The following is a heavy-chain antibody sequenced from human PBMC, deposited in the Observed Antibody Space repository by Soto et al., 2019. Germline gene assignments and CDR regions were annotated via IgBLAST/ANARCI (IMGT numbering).Heavy chain of an antibody. D-gene: IGHD6-13*01. CDR1: GYTFTSYD. V-gene: IGHV1-8*01. J-gene: IGHJ6*02. Sequence: QVQLVQSGAEVKKPGASVQVSCKTSGYTFTSYDINWVRQAPGQGLEWVGWMNTNSDDTRSAQKFRGRLTLTRDKSMRAVYMKLSLLRPDDTAVYYCAREWSAAGHFYGMDVWGQGTTVAVSS. CDR2: MNTNSDDT. CDR3: AREWSAAGHFYGMDV.